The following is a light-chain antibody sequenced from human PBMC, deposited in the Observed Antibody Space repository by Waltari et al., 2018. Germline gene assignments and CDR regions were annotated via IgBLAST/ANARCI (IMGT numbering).Light chain of an antibody. CDR1: RSNIGTKT. Sequence: QSLLTQPPSASGTPGRRVTISCSGSRSNIGTKTVNCYQPFPGTAPKLLCYINNQRPSWVPDRFSGSKSGTSASLAISGLQSEDEADYYCAAWDDSLNTWVFGGGTKLTVL. CDR3: AAWDDSLNTWV. V-gene: IGLV1-44*01. CDR2: INN. J-gene: IGLJ3*02.